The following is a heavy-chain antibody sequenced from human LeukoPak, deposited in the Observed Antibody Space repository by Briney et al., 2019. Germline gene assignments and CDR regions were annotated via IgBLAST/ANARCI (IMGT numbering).Heavy chain of an antibody. D-gene: IGHD2/OR15-2a*01. J-gene: IGHJ6*02. CDR2: VIPKFGTT. V-gene: IGHV1-69*13. CDR1: GGTLKNYA. Sequence: SVKVSCKASGGTLKNYAITWVRQAPGQGLEWMGGVIPKFGTTNYAQNFQGRVTIVADDSKNNIYMELSSLGSEDSAVYYCARVGLEYCNGYCSLNYYLYYVLDAWGQGTTVTVSS. CDR3: ARVGLEYCNGYCSLNYYLYYVLDA.